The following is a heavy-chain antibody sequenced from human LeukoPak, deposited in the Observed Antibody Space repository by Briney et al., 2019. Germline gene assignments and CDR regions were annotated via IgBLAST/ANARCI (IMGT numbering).Heavy chain of an antibody. Sequence: GGSLRLSCAASGFTFSNAWMSWVRPAPGKGLEWVGRIKSKTDGGTTDYAAPVKGRFTISRDDSKNTLYLQMNSLKTEDTAVYYCTTDPEYSGSYLHDYWGQGTLVTVSS. J-gene: IGHJ4*02. CDR3: TTDPEYSGSYLHDY. CDR1: GFTFSNAW. V-gene: IGHV3-15*01. D-gene: IGHD1-26*01. CDR2: IKSKTDGGTT.